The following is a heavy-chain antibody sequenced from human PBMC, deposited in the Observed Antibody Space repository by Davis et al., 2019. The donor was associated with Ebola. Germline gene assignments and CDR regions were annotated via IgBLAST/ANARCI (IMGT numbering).Heavy chain of an antibody. V-gene: IGHV4-4*07. D-gene: IGHD6-13*01. Sequence: PSETLSLTCTVSGGSISSYYWSWIRQPAGKGLEWIGRIYTSGSTNYNPSLKSRVTMSVDTSKNQFSLKLSSVTAADTAVYYCARDLVKGSSWYWFDPWGQGTLVTVSS. CDR2: IYTSGST. CDR1: GGSISSYY. CDR3: ARDLVKGSSWYWFDP. J-gene: IGHJ5*02.